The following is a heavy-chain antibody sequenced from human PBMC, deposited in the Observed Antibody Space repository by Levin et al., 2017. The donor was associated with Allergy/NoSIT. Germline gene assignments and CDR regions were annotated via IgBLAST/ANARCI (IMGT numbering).Heavy chain of an antibody. D-gene: IGHD6-19*01. CDR2: IIPILGIA. Sequence: KISCKASGGTFSSYAISWVRQAPGQGLEWMGRIIPILGIANYAQKFQGRVTITADKSTSTAYMELSSLRSEDTAVYYCATQRGPRAPQDIAVAALSAFDIWGQGTMVTVSS. CDR3: ATQRGPRAPQDIAVAALSAFDI. V-gene: IGHV1-69*04. CDR1: GGTFSSYA. J-gene: IGHJ3*02.